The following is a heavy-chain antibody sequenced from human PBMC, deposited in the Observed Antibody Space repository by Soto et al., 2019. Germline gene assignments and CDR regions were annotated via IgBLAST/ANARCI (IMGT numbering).Heavy chain of an antibody. CDR1: GFTFTSSA. CDR3: AAKSKGYSYGYGNYYGMDV. CDR2: IVVGSGNT. J-gene: IGHJ6*02. Sequence: ASVKVSFKASGFTFTSSAVQWVRQARGQRLEWIGWIVVGSGNTNYAQKFQERVTITRDMSTSTAYMELSSLRSEDTAVYYCAAKSKGYSYGYGNYYGMDVWGQGTTVTVSS. V-gene: IGHV1-58*01. D-gene: IGHD5-18*01.